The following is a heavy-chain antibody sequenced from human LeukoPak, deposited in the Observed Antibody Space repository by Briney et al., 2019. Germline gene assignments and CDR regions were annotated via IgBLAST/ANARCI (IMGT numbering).Heavy chain of an antibody. CDR3: ATPAAHRYVVGASPFDY. J-gene: IGHJ4*02. Sequence: GASVKVSCKVSGYTLTELSMHWVRQAPGKGFEWMGGFDPEDGETIYAQKFQGRVTMTEDTSTDTAYMELSSLRSEDTAVYYCATPAAHRYVVGASPFDYWGQGTLVTVSS. CDR2: FDPEDGET. V-gene: IGHV1-24*01. D-gene: IGHD1-26*01. CDR1: GYTLTELS.